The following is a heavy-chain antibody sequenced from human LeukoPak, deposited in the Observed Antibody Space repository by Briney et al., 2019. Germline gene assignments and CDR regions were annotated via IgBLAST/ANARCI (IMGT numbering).Heavy chain of an antibody. CDR1: GFTFSSYA. V-gene: IGHV3-23*01. CDR3: AKRTPYSSGSYYFDY. CDR2: ISGSGGTT. D-gene: IGHD3-22*01. Sequence: SGRSLRLSCEVSGFTFSSYAMSWVRQAPGKGLEWVSAISGSGGTTNYADSVKGRLTISRDNSQNTLYLQMNSLRAEDTAVYYCAKRTPYSSGSYYFDYWGQGTLVTVSS. J-gene: IGHJ4*02.